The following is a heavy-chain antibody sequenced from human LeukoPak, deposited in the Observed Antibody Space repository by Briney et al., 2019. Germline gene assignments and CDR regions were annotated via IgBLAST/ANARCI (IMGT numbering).Heavy chain of an antibody. CDR2: ISGSGGST. CDR1: GFTFSSYA. CDR3: ARYCSGGSCFDY. Sequence: GGSLRLSCAASGFTFSSYAMSWVRQAPGKGLEWVSAISGSGGSTYYADSVKGRFTISRDNSKNTLYLQMNSLRAEDTAVYYCARYCSGGSCFDYWGQGTLVTVSS. V-gene: IGHV3-23*01. D-gene: IGHD2-15*01. J-gene: IGHJ4*02.